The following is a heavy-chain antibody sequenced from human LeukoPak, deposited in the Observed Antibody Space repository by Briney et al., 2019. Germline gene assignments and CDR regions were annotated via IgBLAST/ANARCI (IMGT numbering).Heavy chain of an antibody. Sequence: AASVNVSCMASGYTFTSYGISWVGPAPGQGLEWVGWISAYNGNTNYAQKLQGRVTMTPETSTSTAYMELRSLRSDDTAVYYCAREGIVVRDYGMDVWGQGTTVTVSS. J-gene: IGHJ6*02. CDR1: GYTFTSYG. D-gene: IGHD2-15*01. V-gene: IGHV1-18*01. CDR3: AREGIVVRDYGMDV. CDR2: ISAYNGNT.